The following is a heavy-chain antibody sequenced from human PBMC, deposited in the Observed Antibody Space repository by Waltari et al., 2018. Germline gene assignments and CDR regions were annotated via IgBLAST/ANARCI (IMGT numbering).Heavy chain of an antibody. Sequence: QVHLVQSGAEVKEPGASVKVSCKASGYTFTSYGITWVRQAPGQGLEWMGWISAYNGNTNYAQNLQDRVTMTTDTSTSTAYMELRSLRSDDTAVYFCARDGPNRSAWDWGQGTLVTVSS. CDR1: GYTFTSYG. CDR2: ISAYNGNT. V-gene: IGHV1-18*01. J-gene: IGHJ4*02. CDR3: ARDGPNRSAWD. D-gene: IGHD6-19*01.